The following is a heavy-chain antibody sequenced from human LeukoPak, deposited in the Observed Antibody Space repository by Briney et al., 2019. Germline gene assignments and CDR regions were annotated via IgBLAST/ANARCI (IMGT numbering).Heavy chain of an antibody. CDR3: ASLNGYSSSWSINLGDY. D-gene: IGHD6-13*01. Sequence: PSETLPLTCTVSGYSISSGYYWGWIRQPPGKGLEWIGSIYYSGSTYYNPSLKSRVTISVDTSKNQFSLKLSSVTAADTAVYYCASLNGYSSSWSINLGDYWGQGTLVTVSS. CDR1: GYSISSGYY. J-gene: IGHJ4*02. CDR2: IYYSGST. V-gene: IGHV4-38-2*02.